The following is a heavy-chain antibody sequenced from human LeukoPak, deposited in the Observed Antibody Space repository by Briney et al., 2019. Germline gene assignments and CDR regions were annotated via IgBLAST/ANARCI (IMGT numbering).Heavy chain of an antibody. D-gene: IGHD3-16*02. CDR2: IYYSGST. CDR1: GGSISTYF. Sequence: SETLSLTCTVSGGSISTYFWSWIRQPPGKGLEWIGYIYYSGSTNYNPSLKSRVTMSVDTSKNQFSLKLSSVTAADTAVYYCARTPYDYVWGSYRSEYYYYYYMDVWGKGTTVTISS. V-gene: IGHV4-59*12. J-gene: IGHJ6*03. CDR3: ARTPYDYVWGSYRSEYYYYYYMDV.